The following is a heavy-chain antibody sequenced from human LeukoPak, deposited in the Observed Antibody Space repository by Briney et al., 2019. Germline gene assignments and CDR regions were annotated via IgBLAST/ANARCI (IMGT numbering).Heavy chain of an antibody. Sequence: VASVKVSCKASGYTFTSYGIRWVRQAPGQGLEWMGRIIPILGIANYAQKFQGRVTITADKSTSTAYMELSSLRSEDTAVYYCARDFDSSSWYSPYYFNYWGQGTLVTVSS. CDR1: GYTFTSYG. J-gene: IGHJ4*02. D-gene: IGHD6-13*01. CDR3: ARDFDSSSWYSPYYFNY. V-gene: IGHV1-69*04. CDR2: IIPILGIA.